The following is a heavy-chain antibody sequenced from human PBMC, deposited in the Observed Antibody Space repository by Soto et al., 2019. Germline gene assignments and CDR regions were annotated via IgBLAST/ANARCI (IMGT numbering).Heavy chain of an antibody. CDR2: ISGSGGST. CDR3: ARRGSGSYYGY. J-gene: IGHJ4*02. D-gene: IGHD1-26*01. Sequence: EVQLLESGGGLVQPGGSLRLSCAASGFTFSSYAMRWVRQAPGKGLEWVSAISGSGGSTYYADSVKGRFTISKDNSKNPLYLPMTSLRAEDTAVYYCARRGSGSYYGYWGQGTLVTVSS. CDR1: GFTFSSYA. V-gene: IGHV3-23*01.